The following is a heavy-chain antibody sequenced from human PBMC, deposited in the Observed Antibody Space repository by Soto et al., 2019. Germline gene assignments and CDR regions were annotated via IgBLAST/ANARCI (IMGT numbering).Heavy chain of an antibody. V-gene: IGHV4-61*08. CDR3: ARAGSYRYFDY. J-gene: IGHJ4*02. CDR1: GDSVNRGGYY. CDR2: IYYTGRT. Sequence: QVQLQESGPGLVKPAETLSLTCNVSGDSVNRGGYYWSWIRQSPGMGLEWVGNIYYTGRTEYNPSLKGRFTMSVDASENKFSLNLRSVTAADTASYYCARAGSYRYFDYWGQGVLVTVSS. D-gene: IGHD3-16*02.